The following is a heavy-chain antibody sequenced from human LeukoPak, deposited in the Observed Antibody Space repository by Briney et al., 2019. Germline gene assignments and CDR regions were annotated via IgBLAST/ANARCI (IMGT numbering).Heavy chain of an antibody. CDR1: GDSISSSGYY. CDR2: IYYSGST. J-gene: IGHJ5*02. V-gene: IGHV4-39*01. D-gene: IGHD1-26*01. CDR3: ARHEYSGSYYGLSWFDP. Sequence: SETLSLTCTVSGDSISSSGYYWGWIRQPPGKGLEWIASIYYSGSTYYNPSLKSRVTISVDTSKNQLSLKLSSLTAADTAVYYCARHEYSGSYYGLSWFDPWGQGTLVTVSS.